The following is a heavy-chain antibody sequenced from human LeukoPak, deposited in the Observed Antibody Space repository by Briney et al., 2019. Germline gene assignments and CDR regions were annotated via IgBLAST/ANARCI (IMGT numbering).Heavy chain of an antibody. Sequence: ASVKVSCKASGYTFTGCYMHWVRQAPGQGLEWMGRINPNSGGTNYAQKFQGRVTMTRDTSISTAYMELSRLRSDDTAVYYCASAWSGVVPAATNLYNWFDPWGQGTLVTVSS. CDR3: ASAWSGVVPAATNLYNWFDP. CDR1: GYTFTGCY. V-gene: IGHV1-2*06. D-gene: IGHD2-2*01. CDR2: INPNSGGT. J-gene: IGHJ5*02.